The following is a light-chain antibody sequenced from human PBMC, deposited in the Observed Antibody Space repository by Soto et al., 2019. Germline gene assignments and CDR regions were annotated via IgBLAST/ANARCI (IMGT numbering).Light chain of an antibody. J-gene: IGKJ3*01. Sequence: DIQVTQSPSSLSASVGDRVTITCRASQNIDRVLNWDQQKPGKDPKLLIFAASSLQRGVPARFSGSGSGTDFPLTISSLQPDDFGAYYCQQSDSQVFAFGPGTKVDF. CDR2: AAS. CDR3: QQSDSQVFA. V-gene: IGKV1-39*01. CDR1: QNIDRV.